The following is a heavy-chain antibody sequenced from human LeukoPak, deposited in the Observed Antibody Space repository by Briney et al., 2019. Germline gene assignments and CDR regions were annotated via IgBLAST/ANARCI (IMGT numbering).Heavy chain of an antibody. D-gene: IGHD2-15*01. Sequence: GGSLRLSGAASGFTFSSYAMSWVRQAPGKGLEWVSAISGSGGSTYYADSVKGRFTISRDNSKNTLYLQMNSLRAEDTAVYYCAKGGGGSCSVCENWFDPWGQGTLVTVSS. CDR3: AKGGGGSCSVCENWFDP. J-gene: IGHJ5*02. V-gene: IGHV3-23*01. CDR1: GFTFSSYA. CDR2: ISGSGGST.